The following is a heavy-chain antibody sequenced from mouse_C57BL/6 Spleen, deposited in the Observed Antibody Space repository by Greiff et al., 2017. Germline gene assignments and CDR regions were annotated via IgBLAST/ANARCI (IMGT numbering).Heavy chain of an antibody. V-gene: IGHV1-64*01. CDR1: GYTFTSYW. CDR3: ARCTVVAFDY. Sequence: QVQLQQPGAELVKPGASVKLSCKASGYTFTSYWMHWVKQRPRQGLEWIGMIHPNSGSTNYNEKFKSKATLTVDKSSSTAYMQLSSLTSEDSAVYYCARCTVVAFDYWGQGTTLTVSS. D-gene: IGHD1-1*01. J-gene: IGHJ2*01. CDR2: IHPNSGST.